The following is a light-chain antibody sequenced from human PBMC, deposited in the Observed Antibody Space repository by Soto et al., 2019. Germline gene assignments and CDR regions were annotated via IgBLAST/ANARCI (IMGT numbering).Light chain of an antibody. J-gene: IGLJ1*01. V-gene: IGLV2-14*01. CDR2: DVS. CDR1: SSDVGGYNY. CDR3: SSYTSSSTLEV. Sequence: QSALTQPASVSGSPGQSITISCTGTSSDVGGYNYVSWYQQHPGKAPKLMIYDVSNRPSGVSNRFSGSKSGNTASLTISGLQAEDDADYYCSSYTSSSTLEVFGTGTTLTVL.